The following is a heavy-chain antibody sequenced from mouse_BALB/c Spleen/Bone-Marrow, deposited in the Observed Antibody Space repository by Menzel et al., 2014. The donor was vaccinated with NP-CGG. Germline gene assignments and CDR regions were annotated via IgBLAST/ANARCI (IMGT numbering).Heavy chain of an antibody. CDR2: ISSGGGST. CDR1: GFAFSSYD. Sequence: DVHLVESGGGLVKPGGSLKLSCAASGFAFSSYDMSWVRQTPEKRLEWVAYISSGGGSTYYPDTVKGRFTISRDNAKNTLYLQMSSLKSEDTAMYYCARQGHGYVDFDGWGAGTTVTVSA. V-gene: IGHV5-12-1*01. J-gene: IGHJ1*01. CDR3: ARQGHGYVDFDG. D-gene: IGHD1-2*01.